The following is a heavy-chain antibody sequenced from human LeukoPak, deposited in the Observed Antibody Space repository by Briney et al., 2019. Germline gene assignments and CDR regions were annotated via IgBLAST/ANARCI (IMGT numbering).Heavy chain of an antibody. CDR3: ARAPGYSSGWYNY. CDR2: IYYSGST. CDR1: GGSISSYY. V-gene: IGHV4-59*01. Sequence: SETLSLTCTVSGGSISSYYWSWIRQPPGKGLEWIGYIYYSGSTNYNPSLKSRVTISVGTSKNQFSLKLSSVTAADTAVYYCARAPGYSSGWYNYWGQGTLVTVSS. D-gene: IGHD6-19*01. J-gene: IGHJ4*02.